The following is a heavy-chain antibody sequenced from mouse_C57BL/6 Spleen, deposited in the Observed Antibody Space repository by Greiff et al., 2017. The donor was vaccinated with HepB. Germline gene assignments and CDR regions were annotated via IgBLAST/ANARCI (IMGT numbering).Heavy chain of an antibody. J-gene: IGHJ3*01. CDR3: ARGGSYSFAY. D-gene: IGHD1-1*02. CDR2: IYPGSGNT. V-gene: IGHV1-76*01. Sequence: QVQLKQSGAELVRPGASVKLSCKASGYTFTDYYINWVKQRPGQGLEWIARIYPGSGNTYYNEKFKGKATLTAEKSSSTAYMQLSSLTSEDSAVYFCARGGSYSFAYWGQGTLVTVSA. CDR1: GYTFTDYY.